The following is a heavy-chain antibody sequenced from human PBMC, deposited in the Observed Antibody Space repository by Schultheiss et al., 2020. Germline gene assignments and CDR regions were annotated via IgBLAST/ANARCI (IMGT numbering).Heavy chain of an antibody. CDR1: GYTITSYG. J-gene: IGHJ6*02. Sequence: ASVKVSCKAYGYTITSYGISWVRQAPGQGLEWMGWMNPNSGNTGYAQKFQGRVTMTRNTSISTAYMELSSLRSEDTAVYYCARGTDSSSWFLIDHGMDVWGQGTTVTVSS. D-gene: IGHD6-13*01. CDR2: MNPNSGNT. CDR3: ARGTDSSSWFLIDHGMDV. V-gene: IGHV1-8*02.